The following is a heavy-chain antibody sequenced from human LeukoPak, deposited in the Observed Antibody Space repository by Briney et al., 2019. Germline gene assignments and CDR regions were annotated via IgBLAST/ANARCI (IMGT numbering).Heavy chain of an antibody. D-gene: IGHD2-2*01. CDR3: ARDRDIMPPAVPAATNWYFDL. CDR1: GFTFSSYS. CDR2: ISSSSSYI. J-gene: IGHJ2*01. V-gene: IGHV3-21*01. Sequence: PGGSLRLSCAASGFTFSSYSMNWVRQAPGKGLEWVSSISSSSSYIYYADSVKGRFTISRDNAKNSLYLQMNSLRAEDTAVYYCARDRDIMPPAVPAATNWYFDLWGRGTLVTVSS.